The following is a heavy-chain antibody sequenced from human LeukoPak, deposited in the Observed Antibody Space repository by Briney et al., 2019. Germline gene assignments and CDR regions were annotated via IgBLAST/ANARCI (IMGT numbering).Heavy chain of an antibody. D-gene: IGHD4-17*01. V-gene: IGHV3-30-3*01. Sequence: GGSLRLSCAASGFTFSSYAMHWVRQAPGKGLEWVAVISYDGSNKYYADSVKGRFTVSRDNSKNTLYLQMNSLRAEDTAVYYCARLTPDYGDYSPFDYWGQGTLVTVSS. CDR1: GFTFSSYA. CDR2: ISYDGSNK. CDR3: ARLTPDYGDYSPFDY. J-gene: IGHJ4*02.